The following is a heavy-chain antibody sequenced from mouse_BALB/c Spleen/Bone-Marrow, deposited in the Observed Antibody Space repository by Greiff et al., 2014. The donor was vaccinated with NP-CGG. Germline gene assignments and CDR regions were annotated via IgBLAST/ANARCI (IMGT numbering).Heavy chain of an antibody. J-gene: IGHJ4*01. V-gene: IGHV5-4*02. D-gene: IGHD2-14*01. CDR3: ARDRGVQGYAMDY. Sequence: EVQLVESGGGLVKPGGSLKLSCAASGFTFSDYYMYWVRQTPEKRLEWVATISDGSTYTHYPDSVKGRFTISRDNAKNNLYLQMSSLKSEDTALYYCARDRGVQGYAMDYWGQGTSVTVSS. CDR2: ISDGSTYT. CDR1: GFTFSDYY.